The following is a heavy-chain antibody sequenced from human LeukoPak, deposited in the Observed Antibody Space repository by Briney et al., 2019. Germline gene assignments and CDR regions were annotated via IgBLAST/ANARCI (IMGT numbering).Heavy chain of an antibody. CDR1: GGSISSYY. CDR2: IYYSGST. Sequence: SETLSLTCTVSGGSISSYYWGWIRQPPGKGLEWIGYIYYSGSTNYNPSLKSRVTISVDTSKNQFSLKLSSVTAADTAVYYCARSLSSGYDFWSGHYGGWFDPWGQGTLVTVSS. CDR3: ARSLSSGYDFWSGHYGGWFDP. D-gene: IGHD3-3*01. J-gene: IGHJ5*02. V-gene: IGHV4-59*08.